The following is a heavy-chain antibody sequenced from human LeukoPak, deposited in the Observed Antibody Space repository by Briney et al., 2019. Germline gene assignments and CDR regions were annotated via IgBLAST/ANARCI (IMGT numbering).Heavy chain of an antibody. CDR3: ARDLVAAAFNWFDP. Sequence: PSETLSPTCTVSGGSISSSSYYWGWIRQPPGKGLEWIGSIYYSGSTYYNPSLKSRVTISVDTSKNQFSLKLSSVTAADTAVYYCARDLVAAAFNWFDPWGQGTLVTVSS. J-gene: IGHJ5*02. D-gene: IGHD6-13*01. CDR2: IYYSGST. CDR1: GGSISSSSYY. V-gene: IGHV4-39*07.